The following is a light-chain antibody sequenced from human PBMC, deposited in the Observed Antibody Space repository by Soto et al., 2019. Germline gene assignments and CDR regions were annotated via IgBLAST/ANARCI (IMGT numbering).Light chain of an antibody. J-gene: IGKJ4*01. Sequence: EIVMTQSPATLSVSAGEIVTLSCRASQSVSSNLAWYQQKPGQAPRPLIYGASTRAPGIPPRFSGSGSGTDFNPTISSLQSEDVAVYYCQQYNNWPPLTFGEGTKVEIK. CDR2: GAS. CDR1: QSVSSN. V-gene: IGKV3D-15*01. CDR3: QQYNNWPPLT.